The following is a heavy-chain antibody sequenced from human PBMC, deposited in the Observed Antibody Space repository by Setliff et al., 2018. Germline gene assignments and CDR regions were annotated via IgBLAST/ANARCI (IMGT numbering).Heavy chain of an antibody. CDR3: SRLVRYCSKTTCQTASGAEL. D-gene: IGHD2-8*01. V-gene: IGHV1-18*01. Sequence: ASVKVSCKASGYTFSRSGITWVRQAPGQGLEWMGWISVYTGNTNYAPKLQGRVTMTTDASTSTAYMELRGLTSDDTAVYYCSRLVRYCSKTTCQTASGAELWGQGTLVTVSS. CDR2: ISVYTGNT. J-gene: IGHJ4*02. CDR1: GYTFSRSG.